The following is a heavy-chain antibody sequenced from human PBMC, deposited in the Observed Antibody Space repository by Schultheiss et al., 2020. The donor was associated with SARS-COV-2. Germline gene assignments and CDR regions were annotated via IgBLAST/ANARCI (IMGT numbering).Heavy chain of an antibody. CDR3: ARARDIVVVVAAPTIGGNWFDP. CDR2: INPNSGGT. D-gene: IGHD2-15*01. J-gene: IGHJ5*02. Sequence: ASVKVSCKASGYTFTGYYMHWVRQAPGQGLEWMGWINPNSGGTNYAQKFQGRVTMTRDTSISTAYMELSRLRSDDTAVYYCARARDIVVVVAAPTIGGNWFDPWGQGTLVTVSS. V-gene: IGHV1-2*02. CDR1: GYTFTGYY.